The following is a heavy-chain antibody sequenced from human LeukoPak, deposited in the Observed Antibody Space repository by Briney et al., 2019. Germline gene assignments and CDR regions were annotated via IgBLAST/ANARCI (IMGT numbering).Heavy chain of an antibody. CDR1: GFTFSSYE. CDR2: IYSGGNT. V-gene: IGHV3-53*04. Sequence: TGGSLRLSCAASGFTFSSYEMNWVRQAPGRGLEWVSVIYSGGNTFYADSVKGRFTISRHNSENTLYLQMNSLSADDTAVYYCVRLMGSGWFDPWGQGTLVTVFS. J-gene: IGHJ5*02. D-gene: IGHD1-26*01. CDR3: VRLMGSGWFDP.